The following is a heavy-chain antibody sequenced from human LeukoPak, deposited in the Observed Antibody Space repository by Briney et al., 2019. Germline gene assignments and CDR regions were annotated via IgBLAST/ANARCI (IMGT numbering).Heavy chain of an antibody. J-gene: IGHJ5*02. Sequence: GASVKVSCKASGYTFTSYYMHWVRQAPGEGLEWMGIINPTGGSTSYAQKFQGRVTMTRDTSISTAYMELSRLRSDDTAVYYCARDWSAVNSGLTMVRPRGGWFDPWGQGTLVTVSS. CDR2: INPTGGST. CDR1: GYTFTSYY. V-gene: IGHV1-2*02. D-gene: IGHD3-10*01. CDR3: ARDWSAVNSGLTMVRPRGGWFDP.